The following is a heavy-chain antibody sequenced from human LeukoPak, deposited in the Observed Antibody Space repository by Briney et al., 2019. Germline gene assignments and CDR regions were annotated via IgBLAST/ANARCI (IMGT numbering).Heavy chain of an antibody. CDR2: ISGSGGST. CDR3: ARHTMVRGVGGSEIDY. Sequence: GGSLRLSCAASGFTFSSYAMSWVRQAPGKGLEWVSAISGSGGSTYYADSVKGRFTISRDNSKNTLYLQMNSLRAEDTAVYYCARHTMVRGVGGSEIDYWGQGTLVTVSS. V-gene: IGHV3-23*01. CDR1: GFTFSSYA. J-gene: IGHJ4*02. D-gene: IGHD3-10*01.